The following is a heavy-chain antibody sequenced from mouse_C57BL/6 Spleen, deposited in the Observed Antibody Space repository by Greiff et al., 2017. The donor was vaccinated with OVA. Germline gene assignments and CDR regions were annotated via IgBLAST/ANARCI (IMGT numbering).Heavy chain of an antibody. CDR3: ARSGDYGSLPWLAY. Sequence: VQLQQSGAELVKPGASVKISCKASGYAFSSYWMNWVKQRPGKGLEWIGQIYPGDGDTNYNGKFKGKATLTADTSSSTAYMQLSSLNSEDSAVYVCARSGDYGSLPWLAYWGQGTLVTVSA. J-gene: IGHJ3*01. CDR1: GYAFSSYW. V-gene: IGHV1-80*01. D-gene: IGHD1-1*01. CDR2: IYPGDGDT.